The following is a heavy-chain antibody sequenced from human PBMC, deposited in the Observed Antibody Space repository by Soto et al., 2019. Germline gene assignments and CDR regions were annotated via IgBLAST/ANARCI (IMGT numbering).Heavy chain of an antibody. V-gene: IGHV3-43*01. J-gene: IGHJ4*02. D-gene: IGHD2-8*01. CDR1: GFTFDDYT. CDR3: AKDPSYCTNGVCYEPYFDY. Sequence: HPVGSLRLSCAASGFTFDDYTMHWVRQAPGKGLEWVSLISWDGGSTYYADSVKGRFTISRDNGKNSLYLQMNSLRTEDTALYYCAKDPSYCTNGVCYEPYFDYWGQGTLVTVSS. CDR2: ISWDGGST.